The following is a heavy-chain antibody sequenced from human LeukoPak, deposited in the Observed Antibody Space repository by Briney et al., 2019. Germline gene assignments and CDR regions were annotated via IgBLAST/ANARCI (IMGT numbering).Heavy chain of an antibody. Sequence: SVKVSCKASGGTFSSYAISWVRQAPGQELEWMGGIIPIFGTANYAQKFQGRVTITADESTSTAYMELSSLRSADTAVYYCATNLYCTSTSCQDYYYYYMDVWGKGTTVTVSS. CDR3: ATNLYCTSTSCQDYYYYYMDV. CDR1: GGTFSSYA. CDR2: IIPIFGTA. D-gene: IGHD2-2*01. V-gene: IGHV1-69*13. J-gene: IGHJ6*03.